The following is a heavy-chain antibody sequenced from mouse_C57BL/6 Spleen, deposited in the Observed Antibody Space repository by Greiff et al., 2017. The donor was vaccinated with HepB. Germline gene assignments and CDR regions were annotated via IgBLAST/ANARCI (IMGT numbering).Heavy chain of an antibody. CDR2: IDPSASYT. D-gene: IGHD4-1*01. CDR1: GYTFTSYW. CDR3: ARWDGRYFEI. Sequence: QVQLKESGAELVKPGASVKLSCKASGYTFTSYWMPWVTQRPGQGLEWIGEIDPSASYTNYNQKFKGKATLTVDTSSSTASMQRRSLTSEDAAVYDCARWDGRYFEIWGTGTTVTVSS. V-gene: IGHV1-50*01. J-gene: IGHJ1*03.